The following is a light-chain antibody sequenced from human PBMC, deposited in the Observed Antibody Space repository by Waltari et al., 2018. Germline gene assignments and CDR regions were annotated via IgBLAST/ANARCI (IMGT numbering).Light chain of an antibody. CDR1: QSVSTN. J-gene: IGKJ4*01. CDR3: QQYDNWPPLT. V-gene: IGKV3-15*01. CDR2: DAS. Sequence: ELVMTQSPATLSVSPGQSATLPCRASQSVSTNLAWYEQKPGQAPRLLIYDASTRATGIPARFSGSGAGTEFTLTISSLQSEDFAVYYCQQYDNWPPLTFGGGTKVEIK.